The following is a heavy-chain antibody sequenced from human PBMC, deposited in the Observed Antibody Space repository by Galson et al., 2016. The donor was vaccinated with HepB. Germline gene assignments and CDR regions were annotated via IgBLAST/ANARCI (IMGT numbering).Heavy chain of an antibody. V-gene: IGHV3-23*01. Sequence: SLRLSCAVSGFTFNDYAMGWIRLAPGEGPEWVSVISGSGDKTYYANLVKGRFTISRDNSKNTLNLQMDSLRAEDTAVYYYAKFSSDWHYFDYWGQGILVTVSS. CDR1: GFTFNDYA. CDR3: AKFSSDWHYFDY. D-gene: IGHD6-19*01. J-gene: IGHJ4*02. CDR2: ISGSGDKT.